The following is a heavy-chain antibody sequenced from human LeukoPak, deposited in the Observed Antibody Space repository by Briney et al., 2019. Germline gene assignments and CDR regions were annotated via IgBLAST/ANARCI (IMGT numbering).Heavy chain of an antibody. V-gene: IGHV1-69*13. CDR1: GGTFSSYA. CDR3: ARVRDGYDASDY. J-gene: IGHJ4*02. Sequence: SVTVPCKASGGTFSSYAISWVRQAPGQGLEWMGGIIPIFGTANYAQKFQGRVTITADESTSTAYMELSSLRSEDTAVYYCARVRDGYDASDYWGQGTLVTVSS. D-gene: IGHD5-24*01. CDR2: IIPIFGTA.